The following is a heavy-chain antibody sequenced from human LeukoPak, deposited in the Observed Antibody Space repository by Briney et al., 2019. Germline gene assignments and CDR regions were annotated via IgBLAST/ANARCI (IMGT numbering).Heavy chain of an antibody. Sequence: GGSLRLSCAASGFAFSSYGMHWVRQAPGKGLEWVAFIRYDGSNKYYADSVKGRFTISRDNSKNTLYLQMNSLRAEDTAVYYCARGRYYSGSGSDYPSYYFDYWGQGTLVTVSS. CDR2: IRYDGSNK. CDR1: GFAFSSYG. V-gene: IGHV3-30*02. D-gene: IGHD3-10*01. CDR3: ARGRYYSGSGSDYPSYYFDY. J-gene: IGHJ4*02.